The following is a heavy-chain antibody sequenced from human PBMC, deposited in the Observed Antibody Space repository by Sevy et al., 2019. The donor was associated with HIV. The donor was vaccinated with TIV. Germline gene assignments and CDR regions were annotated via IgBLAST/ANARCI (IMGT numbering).Heavy chain of an antibody. J-gene: IGHJ6*02. CDR2: IYYSGST. Sequence: SETLSLTCTVSGGSISSGGYYWSWIRQHPGKGLEWIGYIYYSGSTYYNPSLKSRVTIAVDTSKNPFSLKLDSVTAADTAVYYGARGSSSSSYDYYYYGMDVWGQGTTVTVSS. D-gene: IGHD6-6*01. CDR1: GGSISSGGYY. V-gene: IGHV4-31*03. CDR3: ARGSSSSSYDYYYYGMDV.